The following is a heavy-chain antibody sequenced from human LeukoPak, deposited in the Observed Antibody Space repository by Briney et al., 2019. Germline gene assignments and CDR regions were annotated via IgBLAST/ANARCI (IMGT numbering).Heavy chain of an antibody. D-gene: IGHD2/OR15-2a*01. J-gene: IGHJ1*01. V-gene: IGHV4-59*01. CDR2: RYYSVST. Sequence: SETLSLTCTVAGGSISTYYCSWIRQPPGKGLEWIGYRYYSVSTTYSPSLNTRVTMSADTSQSQFSLKLNSVTAADTAISYCARVRGTFETDWGQGTLVTVSS. CDR1: GGSISTYY. CDR3: ARVRGTFETD.